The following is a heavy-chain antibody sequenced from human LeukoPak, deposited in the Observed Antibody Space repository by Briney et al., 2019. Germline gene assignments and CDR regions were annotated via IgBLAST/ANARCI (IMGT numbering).Heavy chain of an antibody. Sequence: GGSLRLSCAASGFTFSSYAMSWVRQAPGKGLEWVSAISGSGGSTYYADSVKGRFTISRDNSKNTLYLQMNSLRAEDTAVYYCAKGRDSSGYYVWAFDYWGQGTLVTVSS. V-gene: IGHV3-23*01. D-gene: IGHD3-22*01. CDR2: ISGSGGST. CDR1: GFTFSSYA. CDR3: AKGRDSSGYYVWAFDY. J-gene: IGHJ4*02.